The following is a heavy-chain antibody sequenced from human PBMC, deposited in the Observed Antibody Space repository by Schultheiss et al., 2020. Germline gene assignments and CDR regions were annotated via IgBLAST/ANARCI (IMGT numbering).Heavy chain of an antibody. CDR1: GGSISSSSYY. CDR3: ARGGYCSSTSCYTDGYEVDY. D-gene: IGHD2-2*02. Sequence: SETLSLTCTVSGGSISSSSYYWGWIRQPPGKGLECIGDIFYSGSTNYNPSLKSRVTISVDTSKNQFSLKLSSVTAADTAVYYCARGGYCSSTSCYTDGYEVDYWGQGTLVIVFS. CDR2: IFYSGST. J-gene: IGHJ4*02. V-gene: IGHV4-61*05.